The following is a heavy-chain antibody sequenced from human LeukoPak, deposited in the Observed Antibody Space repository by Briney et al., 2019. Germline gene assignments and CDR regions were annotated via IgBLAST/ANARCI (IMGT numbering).Heavy chain of an antibody. V-gene: IGHV3-30*18. J-gene: IGHJ4*02. CDR2: ISHDGSNQ. CDR3: AKGESGWYFDY. CDR1: GFTFSSYG. D-gene: IGHD6-19*01. Sequence: GRSLRLSCAVSGFTFSSYGMHWVRQAPGKGLEWVAIISHDGSNQYYADSVKGRFTISRDNSKNTLYLQMNSLRAEDTAVYYCAKGESGWYFDYWGQGTLVTVSS.